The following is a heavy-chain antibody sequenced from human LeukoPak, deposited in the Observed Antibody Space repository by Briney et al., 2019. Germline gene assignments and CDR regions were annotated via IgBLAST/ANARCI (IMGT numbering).Heavy chain of an antibody. D-gene: IGHD1-1*01. Sequence: GGSLRLSCAASGFTFSHFGMHWVRQAPGKGLEWVAVLSYDGTKKYYADSGKGRFTISRDNSKNTLYLQMSSLRPEDTAVYYCARDNDLDPAGYLDYWGQGVLVTVSS. CDR2: LSYDGTKK. CDR1: GFTFSHFG. CDR3: ARDNDLDPAGYLDY. V-gene: IGHV3-30*03. J-gene: IGHJ4*02.